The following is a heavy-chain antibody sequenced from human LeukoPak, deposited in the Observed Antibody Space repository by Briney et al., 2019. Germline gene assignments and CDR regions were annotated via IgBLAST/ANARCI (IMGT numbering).Heavy chain of an antibody. D-gene: IGHD6-13*01. CDR2: ISTNGGST. V-gene: IGHV3-64*01. CDR3: AKGHSSTWYETDV. J-gene: IGHJ6*04. Sequence: GGSLRLSCTASGFTFSSYAMHWVRQAPGKGLEYVSSISTNGGSTHYANSVKGRFTISRDNSNNTLSLQIGSLRAEDMAVYYCAKGHSSTWYETDVWGEGTTVTVSS. CDR1: GFTFSSYA.